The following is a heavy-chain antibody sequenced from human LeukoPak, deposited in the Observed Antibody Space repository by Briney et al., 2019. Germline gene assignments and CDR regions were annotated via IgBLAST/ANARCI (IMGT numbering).Heavy chain of an antibody. D-gene: IGHD3-3*01. V-gene: IGHV3-30-3*01. CDR2: ISYDGSNK. J-gene: IGHJ4*02. Sequence: HPGGSLRLSCAASGFTFSNYAMHWVRQAPGKGLEWVAVISYDGSNKYYADSVKGRFTISRDNSKNTVYLQMNSLRTEDTAVYYCASSNAISGVVNHCFDFWGQETLVTVSS. CDR3: ASSNAISGVVNHCFDF. CDR1: GFTFSNYA.